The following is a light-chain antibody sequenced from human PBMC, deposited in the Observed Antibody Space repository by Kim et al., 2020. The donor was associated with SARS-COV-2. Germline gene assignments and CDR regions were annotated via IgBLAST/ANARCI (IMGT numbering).Light chain of an antibody. Sequence: SALKGSMVTLSWQASQSVDRGLAWYQRRPAKAPKLRIYGATDLKSGVPSRFSGRGSGTEFTLTITSLQPDDFGTYYCQQYSTYSYSLGQETKLEI. V-gene: IGKV1-5*01. CDR1: QSVDRG. CDR3: QQYSTYSYS. J-gene: IGKJ2*03. CDR2: GAT.